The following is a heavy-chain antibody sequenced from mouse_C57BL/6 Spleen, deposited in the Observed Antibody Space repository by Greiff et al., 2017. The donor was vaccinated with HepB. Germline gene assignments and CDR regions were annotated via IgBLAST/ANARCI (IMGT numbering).Heavy chain of an antibody. CDR2: IDPETGGT. V-gene: IGHV1-15*01. CDR1: GYTFTDYE. J-gene: IGHJ3*01. CDR3: TRGRDSAWFAY. Sequence: QVQLQQSGAELVRPGASVTLSCKASGYTFTDYEMHWVKQTPVHGLEWIGAIDPETGGTAYNQKFKGKAILTADKSSSTAYMELRSLTSEDSAVYYCTRGRDSAWFAYWGQGTLVTVSA. D-gene: IGHD3-1*01.